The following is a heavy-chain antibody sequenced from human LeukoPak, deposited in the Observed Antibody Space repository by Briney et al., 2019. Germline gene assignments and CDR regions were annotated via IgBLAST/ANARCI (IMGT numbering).Heavy chain of an antibody. V-gene: IGHV3-20*01. D-gene: IGHD3-22*01. J-gene: IGHJ6*03. Sequence: GGSLRLSCAASGFTFDDYGMSWVRQAPGKGLEWVSGINWNGGSTGYADSVKGRFTISRDNAKNSLCLQMNSLRAEDTALYHCARTPYYYDSSGPYYYYMDVWGKGTTVTVSS. CDR1: GFTFDDYG. CDR2: INWNGGST. CDR3: ARTPYYYDSSGPYYYYMDV.